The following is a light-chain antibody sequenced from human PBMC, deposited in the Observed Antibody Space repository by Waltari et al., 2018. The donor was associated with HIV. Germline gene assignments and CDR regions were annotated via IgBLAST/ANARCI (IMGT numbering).Light chain of an antibody. CDR3: QQSFSIPLT. CDR2: SAN. J-gene: IGKJ3*01. CDR1: QTISRS. Sequence: DIQLTQSPSSLSASLGDGVTMTCRASQTISRSLNWYQQRPGKAPELLIYSANTVKSGVPSRFSGSGSGTDFTLTISNLQAEDFVSYYCQQSFSIPLTFGPGTKVDV. V-gene: IGKV1-39*01.